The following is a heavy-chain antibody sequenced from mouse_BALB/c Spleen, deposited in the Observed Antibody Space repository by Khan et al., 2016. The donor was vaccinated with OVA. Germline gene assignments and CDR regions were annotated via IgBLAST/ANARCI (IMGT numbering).Heavy chain of an antibody. CDR2: IRSGGST. D-gene: IGHD2-12*01. CDR1: GFSLNTYG. CDR3: ARNSYIYDFTY. V-gene: IGHV2-2*01. Sequence: QVQLKQSGPGLVQPSQSLSITCTVSGFSLNTYGIHWIRQSQGKGLEWLGVIRSGGSTDYNGAFISRLNITKDNSKSQVFFKMNSLQTADTAIYXGARNSYIYDFTYRGQGTLVTVSA. J-gene: IGHJ3*01.